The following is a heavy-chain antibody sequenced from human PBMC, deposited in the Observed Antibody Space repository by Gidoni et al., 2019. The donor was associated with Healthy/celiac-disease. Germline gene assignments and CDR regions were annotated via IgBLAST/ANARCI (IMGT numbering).Heavy chain of an antibody. CDR3: AREEVRCSSTSCRQLSPVTTQLGWFDP. J-gene: IGHJ5*02. CDR1: GYTFPSYY. CDR2: INPSGGST. D-gene: IGHD2-2*01. V-gene: IGHV1-46*01. Sequence: QVQLVQSGAEVKKPGASVKFSCKASGYTFPSYYMHWVRQVPGQGLEWMGIINPSGGSTSYAQKFQGRVTMTRDTSTSTVYMELSSLRSEDTAVYYCAREEVRCSSTSCRQLSPVTTQLGWFDPWGQGTLVTVSS.